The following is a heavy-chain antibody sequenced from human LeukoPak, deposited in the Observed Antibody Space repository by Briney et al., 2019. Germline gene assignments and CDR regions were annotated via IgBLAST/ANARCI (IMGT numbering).Heavy chain of an antibody. J-gene: IGHJ4*02. CDR2: ISSSSSYI. CDR3: ARGSYYYDSSGYDFDY. CDR1: GFTFSSYS. Sequence: GGSLRLSCAASGFTFSSYSMNWVRQAPGKGLEWVSSISSSSSYIYYADSVKGRFTISRDNAKNSLYLQMNSLRAEDTAVYYCARGSYYYDSSGYDFDYWGQGTLVTVSS. D-gene: IGHD3-22*01. V-gene: IGHV3-21*01.